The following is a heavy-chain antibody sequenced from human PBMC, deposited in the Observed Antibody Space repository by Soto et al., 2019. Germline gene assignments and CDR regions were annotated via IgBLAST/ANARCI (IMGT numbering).Heavy chain of an antibody. D-gene: IGHD6-19*01. V-gene: IGHV1-18*01. J-gene: IGHJ3*02. CDR3: ASESGVYVSSCWYNAFDI. CDR2: VSAYNGKT. Sequence: ASVKVSCKASGYTFTSYGISWVRQAPGQGLEGMGWVSAYNGKTNDAQKLQARVNMTTVTSTSKADMELRRLRSDVTAVYSCASESGVYVSSCWYNAFDIWGQGTMVTV. CDR1: GYTFTSYG.